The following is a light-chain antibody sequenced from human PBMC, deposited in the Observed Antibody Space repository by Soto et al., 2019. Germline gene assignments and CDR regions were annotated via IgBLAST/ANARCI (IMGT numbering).Light chain of an antibody. J-gene: IGKJ1*01. Sequence: DIQMTQSPSTLSASVGDRVTITCRASQSIDSWLAWYQQKPGKAPKLLIYKASILESGVPSRFSGSGSGTEFTLTISRLQPDDFATYYCQQYRSYWTFGQGTKVEIK. CDR3: QQYRSYWT. CDR1: QSIDSW. V-gene: IGKV1-5*03. CDR2: KAS.